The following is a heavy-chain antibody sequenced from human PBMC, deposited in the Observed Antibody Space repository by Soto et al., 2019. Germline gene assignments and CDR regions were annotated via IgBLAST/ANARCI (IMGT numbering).Heavy chain of an antibody. CDR1: GFTFSSYW. CDR2: IDREGSDT. CDR3: ARATTTVTTRPTLGY. V-gene: IGHV3-74*01. Sequence: EVQLVESGGGLVQPGGSLRLSCAASGFTFSSYWMHWVRQTPGKGLVWVSRIDREGSDTAYADSVKGRFTISRDNAKNTLDLQMNRLRAEDTAVYYCARATTTVTTRPTLGYWGQGTLVTVSS. J-gene: IGHJ4*02. D-gene: IGHD4-17*01.